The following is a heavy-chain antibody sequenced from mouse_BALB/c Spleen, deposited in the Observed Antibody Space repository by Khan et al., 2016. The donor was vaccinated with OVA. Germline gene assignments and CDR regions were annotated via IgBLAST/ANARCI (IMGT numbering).Heavy chain of an antibody. V-gene: IGHV2-6*02. CDR3: ARWFDGYSSLYAMDY. Sequence: VELVESGPGLVAPPQSLSITCTVSGFSLTTYGVHWVRQPPGKGLEWLVVIWSDGSTNYNSVLKSRLSISKDNSKSQVFLKMNSLQTDDTAMYYCARWFDGYSSLYAMDYWGQGTSVTVSS. J-gene: IGHJ4*01. CDR1: GFSLTTYG. D-gene: IGHD2-3*01. CDR2: IWSDGST.